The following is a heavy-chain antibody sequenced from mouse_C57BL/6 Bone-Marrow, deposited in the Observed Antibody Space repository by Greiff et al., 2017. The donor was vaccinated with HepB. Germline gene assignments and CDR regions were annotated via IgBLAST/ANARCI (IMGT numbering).Heavy chain of an antibody. D-gene: IGHD1-1*01. CDR1: GYTFTDYN. J-gene: IGHJ3*01. CDR3: ARTNYYGSGGFAY. V-gene: IGHV1-22*01. Sequence: VQLQQSGPELVKPGASVKMSCKASGYTFTDYNMHWVKQSHGKSLEWIGYINPNNGGTSYNQKFKGKATLTVNKSSSTAYMELRSLTSEDSAVYYCARTNYYGSGGFAYWGQGTLVTVSA. CDR2: INPNNGGT.